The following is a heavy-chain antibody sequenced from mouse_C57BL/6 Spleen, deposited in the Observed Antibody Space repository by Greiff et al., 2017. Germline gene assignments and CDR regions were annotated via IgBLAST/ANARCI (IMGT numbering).Heavy chain of an antibody. V-gene: IGHV1-55*01. CDR2: IYPGSGST. Sequence: QVHVKQPGAELVKPGASVKMSCKASGYTFTSYWITWVKQRPGQGLEWIGDIYPGSGSTNYNEKFKSKATLTVDTSSSTAYMQLSSLTSEDSAVYYCAGYYDYDEGFAYWGQGTLVTVSA. CDR1: GYTFTSYW. J-gene: IGHJ3*01. D-gene: IGHD2-4*01. CDR3: AGYYDYDEGFAY.